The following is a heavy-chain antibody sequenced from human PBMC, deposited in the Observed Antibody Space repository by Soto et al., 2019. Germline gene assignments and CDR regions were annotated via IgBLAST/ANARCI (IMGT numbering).Heavy chain of an antibody. Sequence: SETLSLTCTVSGGSISNSNYYWGWIRQPPGKGLEWIGSIFYSGSTYYNPSLKSRVTISVDTSKNQFSLKLSSVTAADTAVYYCARHAIFGVVTSNSNWFDPWGQGTLVTVSS. D-gene: IGHD3-3*01. CDR2: IFYSGST. CDR3: ARHAIFGVVTSNSNWFDP. V-gene: IGHV4-39*01. J-gene: IGHJ5*02. CDR1: GGSISNSNYY.